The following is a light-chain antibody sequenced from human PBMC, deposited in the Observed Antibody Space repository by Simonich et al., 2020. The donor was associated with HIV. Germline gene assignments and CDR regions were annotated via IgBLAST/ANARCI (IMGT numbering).Light chain of an antibody. CDR1: QSVSSN. CDR2: GAS. CDR3: QQYNSWPPWT. J-gene: IGKJ1*01. Sequence: EIVMTQFPATLSVSPGERATPSCRASQSVSSNLAWYQQKPGQAPRLLIYGASTRATGIPARFSGSGSGTEFTLTISSMQSEDFAVYYCQQYNSWPPWTFGQGTKVEIK. V-gene: IGKV3-15*01.